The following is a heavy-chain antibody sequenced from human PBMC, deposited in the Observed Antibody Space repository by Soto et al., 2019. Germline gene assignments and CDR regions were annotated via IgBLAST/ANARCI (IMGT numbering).Heavy chain of an antibody. CDR1: GGTFSSYT. CDR2: IIPILGIA. V-gene: IGHV1-69*02. CDR3: ARGGGIDFWSGYYAEFDY. D-gene: IGHD3-3*01. Sequence: QVQLVQSGAEVKKPGSSVKVSCKASGGTFSSYTISWVRQAPGQGLEWMGRIIPILGIAKYAQKLQGRVTMTADEATSTVYMELSRLRSEDTAVYYCARGGGIDFWSGYYAEFDYWGQGTLVTVSS. J-gene: IGHJ4*02.